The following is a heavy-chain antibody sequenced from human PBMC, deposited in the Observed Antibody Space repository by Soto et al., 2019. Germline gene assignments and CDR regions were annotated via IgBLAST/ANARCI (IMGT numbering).Heavy chain of an antibody. J-gene: IGHJ5*02. D-gene: IGHD2-15*01. CDR3: ARDGGFGNEYCSGGSCYSDWFDP. Sequence: QVQLVESGGGVVQPGRSLRLSCAASGFTFSSYAMHWVRQAPGKGLEWVAVISYDGSNKYYADSVNGRFTISRDNSKNTLYLQMNSLRAEETAVYYCARDGGFGNEYCSGGSCYSDWFDPWGQGTLVTVSS. V-gene: IGHV3-30-3*01. CDR1: GFTFSSYA. CDR2: ISYDGSNK.